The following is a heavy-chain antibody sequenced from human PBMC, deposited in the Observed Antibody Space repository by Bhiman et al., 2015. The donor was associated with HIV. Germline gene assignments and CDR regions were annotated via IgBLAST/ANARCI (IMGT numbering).Heavy chain of an antibody. Sequence: QVQLVDSGGGVVQPGRSLRLFCAVSGFTFSSYTMHWVRQAPGKGLEWVAVISYDGSNKYYADSVKGRFTISRDISKSTLYLQMNSLRGDDTAVYYCARGRKDIAAVDDGFDMWGQGTMVTVSS. CDR3: ARGRKDIAAVDDGFDM. CDR2: ISYDGSNK. J-gene: IGHJ3*02. CDR1: GFTFSSYT. D-gene: IGHD6-13*01. V-gene: IGHV3-30*04.